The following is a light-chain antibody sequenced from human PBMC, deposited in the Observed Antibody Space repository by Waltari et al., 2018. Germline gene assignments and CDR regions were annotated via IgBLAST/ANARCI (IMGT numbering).Light chain of an antibody. V-gene: IGKV3-15*01. J-gene: IGKJ2*01. CDR2: GAS. CDR1: QNVDSN. CDR3: QQYNNWPPEDT. Sequence: EIVMTQSPATLSVSPGARATTSCRASQNVDSNLAWYQHKPGQAPRLLNYGASTRATDIPARFSGSGSGTEFTLTISSLQSEDFAIYYCQQYNNWPPEDTFGRGTKLEI.